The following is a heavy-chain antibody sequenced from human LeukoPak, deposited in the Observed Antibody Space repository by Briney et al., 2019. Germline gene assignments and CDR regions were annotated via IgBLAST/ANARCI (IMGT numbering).Heavy chain of an antibody. CDR1: GFTFSSYW. CDR2: IKQDGSEK. J-gene: IGHJ4*02. CDR3: AKDPKYYYDSSGYY. Sequence: GGSLRLSCAASGFTFSSYWMSWVRQAPGKGLEWVANIKQDGSEKYYVDSVKGRFTISRDNSKNTLYLQMNSLRAEDTAVYYCAKDPKYYYDSSGYYWGQGTLVTVSS. V-gene: IGHV3-7*03. D-gene: IGHD3-22*01.